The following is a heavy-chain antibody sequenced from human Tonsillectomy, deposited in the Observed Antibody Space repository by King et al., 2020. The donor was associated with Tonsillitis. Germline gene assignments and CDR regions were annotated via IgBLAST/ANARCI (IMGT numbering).Heavy chain of an antibody. CDR2: IWYDGSNK. CDR1: GFTFSSYG. D-gene: IGHD4-11*01. CDR3: ARVYSNYYYYYMDV. J-gene: IGHJ6*03. Sequence: VQLVESGGGVVQPGRSLRLSCAASGFTFSSYGMHWVRQAPGKGLEWVAVIWYDGSNKYYADSVKGRFTISRDNSKITLYLQMNSLRAEDTAVYYCARVYSNYYYYYMDVWGKGTTVTVSS. V-gene: IGHV3-33*08.